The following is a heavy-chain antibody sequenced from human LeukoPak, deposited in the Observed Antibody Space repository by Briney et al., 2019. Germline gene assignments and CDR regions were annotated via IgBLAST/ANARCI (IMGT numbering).Heavy chain of an antibody. CDR1: GGSISSYY. CDR3: ASNAAYSGSSLGDAFDI. J-gene: IGHJ3*02. V-gene: IGHV4-59*08. D-gene: IGHD1-26*01. Sequence: AETLSLTCTVSGGSISSYYWSWIRQPPGKGLEWIGYIYYSGSTNYNPSLKSRVTISVDTSKNQFSLKLSSVTAADTAVYYCASNAAYSGSSLGDAFDIWGQGTMVTVSS. CDR2: IYYSGST.